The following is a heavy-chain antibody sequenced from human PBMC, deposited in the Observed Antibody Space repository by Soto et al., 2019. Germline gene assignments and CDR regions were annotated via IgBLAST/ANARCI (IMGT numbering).Heavy chain of an antibody. V-gene: IGHV3-21*02. CDR2: ISSSSNYI. D-gene: IGHD4-17*01. J-gene: IGHJ4*02. CDR1: GFTFSSYN. CDR3: ARENAYGDPNSFDY. Sequence: EVQLVESGGGLVKPGGSLRLSCTASGFTFSSYNMNWVRQAPGKGLEWVSSISSSSNYIYYADSMKGRFTISRDNAKNSLYLQMNSVRAEDTAVYYCARENAYGDPNSFDYWGQGTLVTVSS.